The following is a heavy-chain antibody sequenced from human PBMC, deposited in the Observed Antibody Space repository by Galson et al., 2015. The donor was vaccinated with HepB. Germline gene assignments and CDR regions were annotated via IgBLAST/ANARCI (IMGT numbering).Heavy chain of an antibody. V-gene: IGHV3-74*01. CDR3: LCEREYSGFDYHY. CDR1: GFTFSSHW. J-gene: IGHJ4*02. D-gene: IGHD5-12*01. CDR2: INSDGSTT. Sequence: SLRLSCAASGFTFSSHWMHWVRQSPGKDLVWVSGINSDGSTTNYADSVKGRFTISRDNAKNTLYLQMNSLRAEDTASYYCLCEREYSGFDYHYWGQGTLVTVSS.